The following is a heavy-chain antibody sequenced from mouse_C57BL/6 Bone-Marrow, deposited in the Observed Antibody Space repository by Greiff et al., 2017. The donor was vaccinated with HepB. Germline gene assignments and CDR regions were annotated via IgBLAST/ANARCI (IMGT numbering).Heavy chain of an antibody. CDR2: ISYSGST. D-gene: IGHD2-2*01. V-gene: IGHV3-1*01. Sequence: VQLKESGPGMVKPSQSLSLTCTVTGYSITSGYDWHWIRHFPGNKLEWMGYISYSGSTNYNPSLKSRISITHDTSKNHFFLKLNSVTTEDTATYYCARVAYGYDGYFDVWGTGTTVTVSS. J-gene: IGHJ1*03. CDR1: GYSITSGYD. CDR3: ARVAYGYDGYFDV.